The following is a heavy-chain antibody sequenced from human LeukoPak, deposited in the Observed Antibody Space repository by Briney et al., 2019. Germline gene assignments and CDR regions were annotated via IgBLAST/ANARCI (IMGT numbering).Heavy chain of an antibody. CDR1: GFIFSGYG. D-gene: IGHD3-10*01. V-gene: IGHV3-30*18. CDR3: AKDRIVISFGDVSKH. J-gene: IGHJ1*01. Sequence: GGSLRLSCAASGFIFSGYGMHWVRQAPGQGLEWVALIAHDESTIHYADSVKGRFTISRDNSKNTLYLQINNLRVEDTAIYYCAKDRIVISFGDVSKHWGQGTLVTVSS. CDR2: IAHDESTI.